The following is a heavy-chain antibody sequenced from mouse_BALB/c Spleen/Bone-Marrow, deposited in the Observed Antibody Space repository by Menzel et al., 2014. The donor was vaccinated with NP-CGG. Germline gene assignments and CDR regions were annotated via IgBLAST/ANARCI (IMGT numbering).Heavy chain of an antibody. J-gene: IGHJ4*01. V-gene: IGHV1S34*01. CDR2: ISCYNGAT. Sequence: LVKTGASVKISCKASDYSFTDYYMHWVKRTHGKSLEWIGYISCYNGATSYNQKFKGKATFTVDTSSSTAYMQFSGLTSEDSAVYYCARSEGIYYYGSSYALDYWGQGTSVTVSS. CDR1: DYSFTDYY. D-gene: IGHD1-1*01. CDR3: ARSEGIYYYGSSYALDY.